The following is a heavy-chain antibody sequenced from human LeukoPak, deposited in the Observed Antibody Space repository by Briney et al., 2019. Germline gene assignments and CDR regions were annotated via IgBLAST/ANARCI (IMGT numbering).Heavy chain of an antibody. V-gene: IGHV4-59*01. CDR1: GGSISSYY. CDR2: IYYSGST. Sequence: PETLSLTCTVSGGSISSYYWSWIRQPPGKGLEWIGYIYYSGSTNYNPSLKSRVTISVDTSKNQFSLKLSSVTAADTAVYYCARIRRDGDLDYWGQGTLVTVSS. CDR3: ARIRRDGDLDY. J-gene: IGHJ4*02. D-gene: IGHD5-24*01.